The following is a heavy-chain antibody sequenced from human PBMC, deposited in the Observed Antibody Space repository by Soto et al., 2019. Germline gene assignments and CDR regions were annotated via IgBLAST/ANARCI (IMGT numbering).Heavy chain of an antibody. CDR3: AREWGSRWPFWYFDL. D-gene: IGHD6-13*01. CDR2: IANTGST. J-gene: IGHJ2*01. CDR1: SGSIDTYY. Sequence: ETLSLTCAVSSGSIDTYYWSWIWKPPGRELEWIGYIANTGSTKYNPSLNSRVTISLGTSKKQLSLRLSSVTAADTAVYYCAREWGSRWPFWYFDLWGRGTLATVS. V-gene: IGHV4-59*01.